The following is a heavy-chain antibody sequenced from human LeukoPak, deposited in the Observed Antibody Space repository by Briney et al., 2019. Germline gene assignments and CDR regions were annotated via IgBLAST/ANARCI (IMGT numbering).Heavy chain of an antibody. CDR3: ARDPPYSRSWYGFDY. D-gene: IGHD6-13*01. CDR2: ISSSGSTI. J-gene: IGHJ4*02. CDR1: GFTFSDYY. Sequence: AGSLRLSCAASGFTFSDYYMSWIRQAPGKGLKWVSYISSSGSTIYYADSVKGRFTISRDNAKNSLYLQMNSLRAEDTAVYYCARDPPYSRSWYGFDYWGQGTLVTVSS. V-gene: IGHV3-11*01.